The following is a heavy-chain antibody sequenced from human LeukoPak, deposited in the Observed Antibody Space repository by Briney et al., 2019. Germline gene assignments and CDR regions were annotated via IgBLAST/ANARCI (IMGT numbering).Heavy chain of an antibody. V-gene: IGHV3-48*03. D-gene: IGHD1-26*01. CDR3: ARHSGSYRCFDY. J-gene: IGHJ4*02. CDR1: GFTFSSYE. Sequence: QPGGSLRLCCAASGFTFSSYEMNWVRQTPGKGLEWVSYISSSGSTIYYADSVKGPFTISRDNAKNSLYLQMNGLRAEDTAVYYCARHSGSYRCFDYWGQGTLVTVSS. CDR2: ISSSGSTI.